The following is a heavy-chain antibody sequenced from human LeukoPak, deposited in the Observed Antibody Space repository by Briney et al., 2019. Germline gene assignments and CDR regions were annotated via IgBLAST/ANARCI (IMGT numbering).Heavy chain of an antibody. V-gene: IGHV3-23*01. CDR3: VRDVAPGGAPFFDY. CDR2: ISGNNLNS. J-gene: IGHJ4*02. D-gene: IGHD2-21*01. Sequence: GGSLRLSCTTSGFTFIDYGMAWVRQAPGRRLDWVSTISGNNLNSHYGDSVKGRFTISRDNSKNILYLHMNSLRAEDTGLYFCVRDVAPGGAPFFDYWGQETLVTVPS. CDR1: GFTFIDYG.